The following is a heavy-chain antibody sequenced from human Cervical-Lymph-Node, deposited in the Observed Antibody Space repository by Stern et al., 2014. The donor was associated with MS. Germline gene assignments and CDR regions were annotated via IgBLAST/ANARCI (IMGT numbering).Heavy chain of an antibody. CDR1: GYTFTTYG. V-gene: IGHV7-4-1*02. J-gene: IGHJ4*02. CDR3: ARYAPMVTTDFDY. Sequence: QVQLVQSGAELMKPGASVKVSCKTSGYTFTTYGVTWVRQAPGQGLEWMGWIYTNTGNPTYAQDFTGRFVFSLDSSVTTAYLQIRSLKAEDTAVYYCARYAPMVTTDFDYWGQGTLVTVSS. CDR2: IYTNTGNP. D-gene: IGHD4-17*01.